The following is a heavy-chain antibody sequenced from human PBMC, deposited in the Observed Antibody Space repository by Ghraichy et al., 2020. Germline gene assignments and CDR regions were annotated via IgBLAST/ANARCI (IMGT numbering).Heavy chain of an antibody. Sequence: SVKVSCKASGGTFSIYTLNWVRQAPGQGLEWMGGIIPILNKEDYAQKFHGRLTITADESTSTAYMELRGLKFDDTAVYYCARDEEGFWGQGTLVTVSS. CDR1: GGTFSIYT. CDR2: IIPILNKE. V-gene: IGHV1-69*13. J-gene: IGHJ4*02. CDR3: ARDEEGF.